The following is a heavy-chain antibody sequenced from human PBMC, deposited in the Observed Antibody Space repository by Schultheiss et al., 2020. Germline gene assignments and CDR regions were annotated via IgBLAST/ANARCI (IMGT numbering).Heavy chain of an antibody. V-gene: IGHV4-61*02. CDR1: GGSISSGGYY. CDR3: ARVPSHSYCGGDCLNWFDP. CDR2: IYTSGST. D-gene: IGHD2-21*01. J-gene: IGHJ5*02. Sequence: SQTLSLTCAVSGGSISSGGYYWSWIRQPPGKGLEWIGRIYTSGSTNYNPSLKSRVTISVDTSKNQFSLKLSSVTAADTAVYYCARVPSHSYCGGDCLNWFDPWGQGTLVTVSS.